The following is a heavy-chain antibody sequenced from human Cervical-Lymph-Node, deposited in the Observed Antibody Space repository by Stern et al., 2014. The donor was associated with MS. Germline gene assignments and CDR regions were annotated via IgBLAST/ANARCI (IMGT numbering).Heavy chain of an antibody. CDR2: ISTSNVNT. J-gene: IGHJ3*02. D-gene: IGHD2-15*01. CDR1: GYTFTSYA. V-gene: IGHV1-18*01. CDR3: ARCLLGSENAFDI. Sequence: QVQLVQSGAEVKKPGASVKVSCKASGYTFTSYAIRWVRQAPGQGLEWMGWISTSNVNTNYAQKPQGRVTMTTNTTTSTAYMELRSLRSDDTTVYYCARCLLGSENAFDIWGQGTMVTVSS.